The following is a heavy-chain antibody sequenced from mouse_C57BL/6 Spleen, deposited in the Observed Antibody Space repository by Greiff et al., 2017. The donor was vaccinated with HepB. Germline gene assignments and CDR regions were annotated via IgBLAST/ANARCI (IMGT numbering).Heavy chain of an antibody. CDR1: GYTFTSYW. Sequence: VQLQQPGTELVKPGASVKLSCKASGYTFTSYWMHWVKQRPGQGLEWIGNINPSNGGTNYNEKFKSKATLTVDKSSSTAYMQLSSLTSEDSAVYYCARWDFHDYDAMDYWGQGTSVTVSS. D-gene: IGHD1-2*01. CDR3: ARWDFHDYDAMDY. V-gene: IGHV1-53*01. J-gene: IGHJ4*01. CDR2: INPSNGGT.